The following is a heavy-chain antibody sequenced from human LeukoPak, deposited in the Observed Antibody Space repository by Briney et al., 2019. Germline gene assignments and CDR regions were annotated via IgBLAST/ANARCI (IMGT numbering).Heavy chain of an antibody. CDR1: GGSISSYY. CDR3: ARHRGSAYYNTHLDY. D-gene: IGHD3-3*01. Sequence: LSLTCTVSGGSISSYYWSWIRQPPGKGLEWMALISNDGSKGYYADSVKGRFTISRDSSKNTLYLQMDSLRPEDTAMYYCARHRGSAYYNTHLDYWGQGALVTVSS. CDR2: ISNDGSKG. J-gene: IGHJ4*02. V-gene: IGHV3-30-3*01.